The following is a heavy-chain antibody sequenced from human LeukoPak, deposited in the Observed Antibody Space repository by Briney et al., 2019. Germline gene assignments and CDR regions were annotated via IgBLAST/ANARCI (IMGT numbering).Heavy chain of an antibody. D-gene: IGHD3-10*01. V-gene: IGHV3-53*01. Sequence: GGSLRLSCAASGFTVSSNYMSWVRQAPGKGLEWVSVIYSGGSTYYADSVKGRFTISRDNSKNTLYLQMNSLGAEDTAVYYCAYGDYYYGMDVWGQGTTVTVSS. CDR3: AYGDYYYGMDV. J-gene: IGHJ6*02. CDR2: IYSGGST. CDR1: GFTVSSNY.